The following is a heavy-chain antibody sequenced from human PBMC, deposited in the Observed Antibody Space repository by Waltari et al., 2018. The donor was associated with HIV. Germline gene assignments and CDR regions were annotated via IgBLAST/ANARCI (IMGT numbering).Heavy chain of an antibody. CDR1: GFNFNLFT. D-gene: IGHD1-1*01. V-gene: IGHV3-21*02. CDR2: ISSASYHR. Sequence: EVRLVESGGGLVKPGGSLTLSCTASGFNFNLFTMTWVRLAPGNELEWVSSISSASYHRYETDDVKSRFTVDGDKTKNSKLLHLSSLSAEDTALCYCVRDRTSVTTGDFDAWSQGVPVIGSS. J-gene: IGHJ4*02. CDR3: VRDRTSVTTGDFDA.